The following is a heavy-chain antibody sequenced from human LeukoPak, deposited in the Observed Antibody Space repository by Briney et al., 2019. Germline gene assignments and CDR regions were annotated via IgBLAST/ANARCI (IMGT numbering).Heavy chain of an antibody. V-gene: IGHV4-30-2*06. CDR2: IWPSGST. J-gene: IGHJ4*02. Sequence: PSQTLPLTCSVSGGSISSGPYFWSWIRQSPGQGLEWIGYIWPSGSTNYNPSLSGRVAISLDKSRNHFTLMVTAVTAADTAVYYCARLSSMCSSTSCYLPFDYWGQGTLVTVSS. CDR1: GGSISSGPYF. CDR3: ARLSSMCSSTSCYLPFDY. D-gene: IGHD2-2*01.